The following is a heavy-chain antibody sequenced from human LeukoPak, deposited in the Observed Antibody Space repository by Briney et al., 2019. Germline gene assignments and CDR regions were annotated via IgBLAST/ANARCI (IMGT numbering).Heavy chain of an antibody. CDR2: IYYSGST. D-gene: IGHD3-3*01. Sequence: LETLSLTCTVPGGSISSYYWSWIRQPPGKGLEWIGYIYYSGSTNYNPSLKSRVTISVDTSKNQFSLKLSSVTAADTAVYYCARVPRGAAPSGYFDYWGQGTLVTVSS. CDR3: ARVPRGAAPSGYFDY. CDR1: GGSISSYY. V-gene: IGHV4-59*01. J-gene: IGHJ4*02.